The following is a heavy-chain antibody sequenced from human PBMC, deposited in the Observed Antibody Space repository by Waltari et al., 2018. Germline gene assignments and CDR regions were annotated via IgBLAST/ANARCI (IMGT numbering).Heavy chain of an antibody. CDR2: MSYSGAT. Sequence: QLQLQESGPGLVKPSETLSLTCSVSGGSITSNRHYWVWLRQPPGQGLEWIGTMSYSGATYSSPSLNSRVTISRDTSKNQLSLKLASMTAADTAVYFCATYLGASLGTAAFDVWGQGTMVTVSS. V-gene: IGHV4-39*01. CDR3: ATYLGASLGTAAFDV. D-gene: IGHD1-1*01. J-gene: IGHJ3*01. CDR1: GGSITSNRHY.